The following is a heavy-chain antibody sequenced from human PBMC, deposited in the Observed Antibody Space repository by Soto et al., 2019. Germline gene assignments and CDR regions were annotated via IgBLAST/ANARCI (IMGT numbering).Heavy chain of an antibody. D-gene: IGHD3-10*01. CDR3: AREVKVHPSAFVY. V-gene: IGHV1-69*19. J-gene: IGHJ4*02. Sequence: QVQLVQSGAEMKKPGSSVKVSCQSSEGTANTYAMNWWRQAPGQGPEWMGDISPMFVAAKYAPKCPGQVTMTADQSTSTSYLQLSSLPSEDTAIYFCAREVKVHPSAFVYWGQGTLVTVSS. CDR2: ISPMFVAA. CDR1: EGTANTYA.